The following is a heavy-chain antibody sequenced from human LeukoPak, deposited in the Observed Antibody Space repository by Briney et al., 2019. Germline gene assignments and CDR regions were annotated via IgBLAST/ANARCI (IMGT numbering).Heavy chain of an antibody. CDR1: GFTFSSYA. J-gene: IGHJ4*02. D-gene: IGHD4-23*01. V-gene: IGHV3-23*01. CDR2: ISGSGGST. CDR3: AKGSGDGGNPN. Sequence: GGSLRLSCAASGFTFSSYAMSWVRQAPGKGLEWVSAISGSGGSTYYADSVKGRFTISRDNPKNTLYLQMNSLRAEDTAVYYCAKGSGDGGNPNWGQGTLVTVSS.